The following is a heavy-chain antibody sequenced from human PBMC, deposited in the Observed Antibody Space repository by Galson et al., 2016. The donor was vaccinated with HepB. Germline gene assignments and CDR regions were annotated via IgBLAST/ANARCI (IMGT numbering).Heavy chain of an antibody. J-gene: IGHJ6*02. CDR2: LSVSGGDT. Sequence: SLRLSCAASGFSFSSYAMSWVRQAPGKGLEWVSVLSVSGGDTYYADSVKGRFTISRDNPRNTLYLQMNSVRVEDAAVYYCAKVMVRAAVYYGLDVWGQGTTVTVSS. V-gene: IGHV3-23*01. CDR1: GFSFSSYA. D-gene: IGHD3-10*01. CDR3: AKVMVRAAVYYGLDV.